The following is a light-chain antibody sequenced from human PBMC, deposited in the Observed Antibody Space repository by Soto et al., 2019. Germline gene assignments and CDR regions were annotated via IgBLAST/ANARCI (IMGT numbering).Light chain of an antibody. V-gene: IGKV3-20*01. Sequence: EIVLTQAPGTLSLSPGERATLSCRASESVGSNYLAWYHQKPGQAPRLLVYGPSTRATGIPDRFSGSGSGTEFTLTLTRLDPEDFAVYFCQQYGPSHTFGQGNKVEIK. CDR3: QQYGPSHT. J-gene: IGKJ2*01. CDR2: GPS. CDR1: ESVGSNY.